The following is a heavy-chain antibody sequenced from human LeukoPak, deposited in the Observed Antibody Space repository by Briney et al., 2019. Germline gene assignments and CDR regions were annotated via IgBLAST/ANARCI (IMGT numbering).Heavy chain of an antibody. CDR2: IKDDGSTT. CDR3: PPLAFVNN. J-gene: IGHJ4*02. V-gene: IGHV3-74*01. CDR1: GFTFGGRL. D-gene: IGHD3-16*01. Sequence: GGSLRLSCAVSGFTFGGRLMHWVRQAPGKGLVWVALIKDDGSTTNYADSVKGRFTASRDDAKNTVYLQMSSLRAEYTAVFYRPPLAFVNNWGQGTLVTVSS.